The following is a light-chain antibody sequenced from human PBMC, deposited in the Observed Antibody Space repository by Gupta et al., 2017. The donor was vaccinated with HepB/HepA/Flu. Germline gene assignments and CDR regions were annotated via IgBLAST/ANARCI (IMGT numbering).Light chain of an antibody. CDR3: SSYTSSSTVV. CDR2: DVS. Sequence: QSALTHPASVSGSPGQPTTISCTGTSSDVGGYNYVSWYQQHPGKAPKLMIYDVSNRPSGVSNRFSGSKSGNTASLTISGLQAEDEADYYCSSYTSSSTVVFGGGTKLTVL. CDR1: SSDVGGYNY. J-gene: IGLJ2*01. V-gene: IGLV2-14*01.